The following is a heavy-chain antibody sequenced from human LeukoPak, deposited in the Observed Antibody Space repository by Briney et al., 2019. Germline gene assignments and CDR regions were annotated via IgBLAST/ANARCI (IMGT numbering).Heavy chain of an antibody. CDR2: IYSGGST. D-gene: IGHD6-13*01. CDR1: GFTVSSNY. J-gene: IGHJ5*02. Sequence: GGSLRLSCAASGFTVSSNYMSWVRQAPGKGLEWVSVIYSGGSTYYADSVKGRFTISRDNSKNTLYLQMNSLRAEDTAVYYCARSSGYSSSGGLNWFDTWGQGTLVTVSS. CDR3: ARSSGYSSSGGLNWFDT. V-gene: IGHV3-66*01.